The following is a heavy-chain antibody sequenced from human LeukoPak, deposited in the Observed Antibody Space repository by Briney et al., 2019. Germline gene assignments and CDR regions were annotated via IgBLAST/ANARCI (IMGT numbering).Heavy chain of an antibody. V-gene: IGHV4-59*01. Sequence: SETLSLTCTVSGASIRSYCWNWLRQPPGKGLEWIGYINYSGSTNSNPSLKSRATISMDTSKHHFSLKLSSVTAADTAVYYCARDRRDYDILTGYYPDAFDIWGQGTMVTVSS. D-gene: IGHD3-9*01. CDR1: GASIRSYC. CDR3: ARDRRDYDILTGYYPDAFDI. J-gene: IGHJ3*02. CDR2: INYSGST.